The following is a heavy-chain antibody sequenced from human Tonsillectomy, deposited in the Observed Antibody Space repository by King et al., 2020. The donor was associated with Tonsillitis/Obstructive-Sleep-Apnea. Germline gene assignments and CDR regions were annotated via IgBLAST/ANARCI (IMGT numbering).Heavy chain of an antibody. CDR1: GGSISSYY. J-gene: IGHJ6*03. Sequence: KLQESGPGLVKPSETLSLTCTVSGGSISSYYWSWIRQPPGKGLEWIGYIYYSGSTNYNPSLKSRVTISADTSKNQFSLKLSSVTAADTAVYYCARAALYYYMDVWGKGTTVTVSS. V-gene: IGHV4-59*01. CDR3: ARAALYYYMDV. CDR2: IYYSGST.